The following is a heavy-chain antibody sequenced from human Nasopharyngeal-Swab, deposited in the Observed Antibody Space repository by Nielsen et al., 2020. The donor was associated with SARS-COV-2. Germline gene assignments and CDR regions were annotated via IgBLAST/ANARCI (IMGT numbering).Heavy chain of an antibody. J-gene: IGHJ4*02. CDR3: VKEGSDFDY. V-gene: IGHV3-30*04. D-gene: IGHD2-15*01. CDR2: ISYDGSNK. Sequence: GGSLRLSCAASGFTFSSYALHWVRQAPGKGLEWVAVISYDGSNKYYADSVKGRFTISRDKSKNTLYLQMNSLRAEDTAVYYCVKEGSDFDYWGQGTLVTVSA. CDR1: GFTFSSYA.